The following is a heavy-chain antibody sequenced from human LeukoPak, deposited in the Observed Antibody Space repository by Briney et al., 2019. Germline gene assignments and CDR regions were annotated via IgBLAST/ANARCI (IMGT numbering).Heavy chain of an antibody. CDR3: ARVSLYYYGSGSSSSAFDI. V-gene: IGHV1-18*01. J-gene: IGHJ3*02. D-gene: IGHD3-10*01. CDR1: GYTFTSYG. Sequence: GASVTVSCKASGYTFTSYGISWVRQAPGQGLEWMGWISAYNGNTNYAQKLQGRVTMTTDTSTSTAYMELRSLRSDDTAVYYCARVSLYYYGSGSSSSAFDIWGQGTMVTVSS. CDR2: ISAYNGNT.